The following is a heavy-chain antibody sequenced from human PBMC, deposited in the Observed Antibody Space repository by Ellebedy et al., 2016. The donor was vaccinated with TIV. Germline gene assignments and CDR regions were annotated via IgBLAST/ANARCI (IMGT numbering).Heavy chain of an antibody. V-gene: IGHV3-23*01. CDR3: TKRAENWGFFDY. J-gene: IGHJ4*02. D-gene: IGHD7-27*01. CDR2: MAEYDGRT. CDR1: GFIFSDYV. Sequence: PGGSLRLSCAASGFIFSDYVMARVRQVPGKGLEWVSAMAEYDGRTFYADSVRGRFTIPRDNSANILFLHMHSLRAEDTAIYYCTKRAENWGFFDYWGQGARVTVSS.